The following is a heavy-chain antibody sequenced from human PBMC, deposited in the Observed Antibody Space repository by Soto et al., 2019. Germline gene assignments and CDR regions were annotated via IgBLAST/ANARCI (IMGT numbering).Heavy chain of an antibody. Sequence: HPGGSLRLSCAGSGFTFSNVEMTWVRQAPGKGLEWISYITRNSRTIYYADSVKGRFTISRDNAENSLYLQMNSLRAEDTAVYYCAKEATNINNFDYWGQGTLVTVSS. D-gene: IGHD1-26*01. CDR2: ITRNSRTI. V-gene: IGHV3-48*03. J-gene: IGHJ4*02. CDR1: GFTFSNVE. CDR3: AKEATNINNFDY.